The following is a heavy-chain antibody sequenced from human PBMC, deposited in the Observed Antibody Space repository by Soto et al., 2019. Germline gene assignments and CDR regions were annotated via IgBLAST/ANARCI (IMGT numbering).Heavy chain of an antibody. J-gene: IGHJ6*02. V-gene: IGHV4-39*01. CDR1: GDSISSTTYY. CDR3: ARLNGYCVSTGCHGYYDMDV. Sequence: PSETLSLTCTASGDSISSTTYYWGWIRQPPGKGLEWIGSIYYSGSTDYNPSLKSRVTISVDMSKNQFSLKLTSVTVADTAVYYCARLNGYCVSTGCHGYYDMDVWGQGTTVTV. CDR2: IYYSGST. D-gene: IGHD2-2*03.